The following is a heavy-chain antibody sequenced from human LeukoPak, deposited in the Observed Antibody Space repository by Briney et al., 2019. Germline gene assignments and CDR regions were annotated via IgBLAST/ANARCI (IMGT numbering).Heavy chain of an antibody. CDR3: ASTGLQVRSDEAYFDY. D-gene: IGHD3-10*01. J-gene: IGHJ4*02. V-gene: IGHV1-69*01. Sequence: SVKVSCKASGGTFSSYAISWVRQAPGQGLEWMGGIIPIFGTANYAQKFQGRVTITADESTSTAYMELSSLRSEDTAVYYCASTGLQVRSDEAYFDYWGQGTLVTVSS. CDR1: GGTFSSYA. CDR2: IIPIFGTA.